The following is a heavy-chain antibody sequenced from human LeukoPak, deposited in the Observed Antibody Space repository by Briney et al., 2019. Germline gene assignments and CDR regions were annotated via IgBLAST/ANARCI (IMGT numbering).Heavy chain of an antibody. D-gene: IGHD2-2*01. CDR2: IWYDGSNK. CDR3: ARGGGIVVVPAVLFDY. V-gene: IGHV3-33*01. Sequence: PGGSLRLSCAASGFTFRNYAMHWVRQAPGKGLEWVAYIWYDGSNKHYPDSVKGRFTISRDNSKNTVVLQMDSLRAEDTAVYYCARGGGIVVVPAVLFDYWGQGTLVTVSS. J-gene: IGHJ4*02. CDR1: GFTFRNYA.